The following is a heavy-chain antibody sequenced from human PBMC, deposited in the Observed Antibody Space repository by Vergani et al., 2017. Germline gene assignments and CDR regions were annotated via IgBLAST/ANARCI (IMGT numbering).Heavy chain of an antibody. CDR1: GYTFTSDD. CDR2: MNPISGNT. D-gene: IGHD2-8*01. CDR3: VRARRTCTYDHCPRYYYDL. J-gene: IGHJ4*02. Sequence: QVQLVQSGAEVKKPGASVKVSCKASGYTFTSDDIYWVRQATGQGLEWMGWMNPISGNTGYAQNLQGRLTITRDTSVNTAYMELSSLTSEDMAVYYCVRARRTCTYDHCPRYYYDLWGQGTLVTVSS. V-gene: IGHV1-8*03.